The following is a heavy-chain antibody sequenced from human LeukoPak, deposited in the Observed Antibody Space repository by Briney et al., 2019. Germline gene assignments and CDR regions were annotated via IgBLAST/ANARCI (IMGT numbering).Heavy chain of an antibody. J-gene: IGHJ4*02. V-gene: IGHV4-34*01. CDR1: GGSFSGYY. CDR2: INHSGST. Sequence: PSETLSLTCAVYGGSFSGYYWGWIRQPPGKGLEWIGEINHSGSTNYNPSLKSRVTISVDTSKNQFSLKLSSVTAADTAVYYCARGQYSSGWEYYFDYWGQGTLVTVSS. CDR3: ARGQYSSGWEYYFDY. D-gene: IGHD6-19*01.